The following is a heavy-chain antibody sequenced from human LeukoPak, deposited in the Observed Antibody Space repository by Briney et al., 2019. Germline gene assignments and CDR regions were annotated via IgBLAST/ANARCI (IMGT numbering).Heavy chain of an antibody. CDR3: ARDGIVDY. CDR2: IRSSTYI. CDR1: GFTFSSYS. V-gene: IGHV3-21*01. J-gene: IGHJ4*02. Sequence: GGSLRLSCAASGFTFSSYSMNWVRPAPAKGLEWVSSIRSSTYIYYADSVKGRFTITRDNAKNSLYLQMNSLRAEDTAVYYCARDGIVDYWGQGTLVTVSS. D-gene: IGHD1-26*01.